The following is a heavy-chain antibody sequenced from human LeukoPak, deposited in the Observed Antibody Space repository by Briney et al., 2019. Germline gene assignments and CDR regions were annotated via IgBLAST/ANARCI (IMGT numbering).Heavy chain of an antibody. V-gene: IGHV4-31*03. CDR2: IYYSGST. Sequence: SQTLSLTCTVSGGSISSGGYYWSWIRQHPGKGLGWIGYIYYSGSTYYNPSLKSRVTISVDTSKNQFSLKLSSVTAADTAVYYCARETLGERYFDYWGQGTLVTVSS. CDR3: ARETLGERYFDY. CDR1: GGSISSGGYY. J-gene: IGHJ4*02. D-gene: IGHD3-16*01.